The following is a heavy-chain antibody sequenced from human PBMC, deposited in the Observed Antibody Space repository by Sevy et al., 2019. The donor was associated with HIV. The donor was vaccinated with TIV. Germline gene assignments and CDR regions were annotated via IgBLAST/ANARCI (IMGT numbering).Heavy chain of an antibody. CDR2: ISSSSSTI. CDR3: TRVNRLDYYDSSGYYVTPFDY. CDR1: GFTFSSYS. Sequence: LSLTCAASGFTFSSYSMNWVRQAPGKGLEWVSYISSSSSTIYYADSVKGRFTISRDNAKNSLYLQMNSLRAEDTAVYYCTRVNRLDYYDSSGYYVTPFDYWGQGTLVTVSS. J-gene: IGHJ4*02. V-gene: IGHV3-48*01. D-gene: IGHD3-22*01.